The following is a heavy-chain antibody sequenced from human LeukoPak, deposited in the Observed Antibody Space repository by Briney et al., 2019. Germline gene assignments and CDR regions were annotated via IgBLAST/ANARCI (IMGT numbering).Heavy chain of an antibody. V-gene: IGHV4-61*02. CDR1: GGSFSGGTYY. D-gene: IGHD3-3*01. Sequence: PSETLSLTCTVSGGSFSGGTYYWTWIWQPAGKALAWIGRIYTSGSTNFNPSLKSRVSISLDTSQNQFSLKLSSVAAADTAVYYCARVRSIWSGYYNFDAFDIWGRGTMVTVSS. CDR2: IYTSGST. CDR3: ARVRSIWSGYYNFDAFDI. J-gene: IGHJ3*02.